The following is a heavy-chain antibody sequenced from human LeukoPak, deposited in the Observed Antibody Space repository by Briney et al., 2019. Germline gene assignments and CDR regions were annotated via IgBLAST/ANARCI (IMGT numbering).Heavy chain of an antibody. CDR2: ISTNGGTT. CDR3: VKGPGPTVNYYFDF. V-gene: IGHV3-64D*06. CDR1: GFTFSTYA. Sequence: GGSLRLSCLASGFTFSTYAMHWVRQAPGKGLEYVSAISTNGGTTYYAESSRGRFAISRDNSKNTLYLQMSSLRADDTAVYYCVKGPGPTVNYYFDFWGQGTLVTVSS. J-gene: IGHJ4*02. D-gene: IGHD4-17*01.